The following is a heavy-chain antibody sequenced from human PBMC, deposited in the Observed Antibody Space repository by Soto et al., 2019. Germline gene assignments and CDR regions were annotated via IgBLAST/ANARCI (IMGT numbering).Heavy chain of an antibody. Sequence: GGSLRLSCAASGFTFSSYSMNWVRQAPGKGLEWVSYISSSSSTIYYADSVKGRFTISRDNAKNSLYLQMNSLRDEDTAVYYCAREGVAAPYYYYYGMDVWGQGTTVTVSS. CDR1: GFTFSSYS. CDR3: AREGVAAPYYYYYGMDV. CDR2: ISSSSSTI. V-gene: IGHV3-48*02. D-gene: IGHD6-13*01. J-gene: IGHJ6*02.